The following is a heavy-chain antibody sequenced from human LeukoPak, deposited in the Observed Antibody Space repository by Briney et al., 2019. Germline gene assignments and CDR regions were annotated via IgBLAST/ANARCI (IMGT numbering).Heavy chain of an antibody. J-gene: IGHJ4*02. CDR1: GFTFSDYY. Sequence: GGSLRLSCAASGFTFSDYYMSWIRQAPGKGLEWVSYISSSSSYTNYADSVKDRFTISRDNAKNSLYLQMNSLRAEDTAVYYCAREGSYPRWYFDYWGQGTLVTVSS. D-gene: IGHD1-26*01. V-gene: IGHV3-11*06. CDR2: ISSSSSYT. CDR3: AREGSYPRWYFDY.